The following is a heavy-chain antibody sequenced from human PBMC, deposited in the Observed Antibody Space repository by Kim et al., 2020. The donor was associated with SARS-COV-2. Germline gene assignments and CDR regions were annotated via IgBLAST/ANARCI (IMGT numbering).Heavy chain of an antibody. CDR3: TRALSRLRQLVIFEYYFDY. V-gene: IGHV3-49*02. J-gene: IGHJ4*02. Sequence: GRFTISRDDSKSIAYLQMNSLKTEDTAVYYCTRALSRLRQLVIFEYYFDYWGQGTLVTVSS. D-gene: IGHD6-13*01.